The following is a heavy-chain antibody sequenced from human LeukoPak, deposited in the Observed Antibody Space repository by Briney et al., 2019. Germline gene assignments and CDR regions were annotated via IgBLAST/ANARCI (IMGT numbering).Heavy chain of an antibody. Sequence: ASVKVSCKASGYTFTTYGINWVRQAPGQGLEGLGWISAYDGNTNSAQKLQGRVTMTTDTSTSTAYMELRSLISDDTAVYYCARIYCSGGSCYSGAFDIWGQGTMVTVSS. V-gene: IGHV1-18*01. CDR2: ISAYDGNT. CDR1: GYTFTTYG. D-gene: IGHD2-15*01. J-gene: IGHJ3*02. CDR3: ARIYCSGGSCYSGAFDI.